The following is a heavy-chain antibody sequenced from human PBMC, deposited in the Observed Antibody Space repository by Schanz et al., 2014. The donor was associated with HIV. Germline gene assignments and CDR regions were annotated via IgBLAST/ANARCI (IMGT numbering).Heavy chain of an antibody. CDR1: GYTFTSYD. V-gene: IGHV1-8*01. D-gene: IGHD6-19*01. CDR3: ARSSGWGGWSTWDGMDV. CDR2: MNPNSGNT. Sequence: QLQLVQSGAEVKQPGASVRVSCKASGYTFTSYDINWVRQATGQGLEWMGWMNPNSGNTGYAQKFQGRVTMTGDTSTGTAYMEMRRLRSGDTAVYYCARSSGWGGWSTWDGMDVWGQGTTVTVSS. J-gene: IGHJ6*02.